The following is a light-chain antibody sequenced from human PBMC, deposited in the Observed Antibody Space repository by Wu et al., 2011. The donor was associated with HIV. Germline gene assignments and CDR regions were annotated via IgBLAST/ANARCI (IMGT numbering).Light chain of an antibody. J-gene: IGKJ5*01. V-gene: IGKV3-11*01. CDR3: QQRDYWPLI. CDR1: QSVSNY. Sequence: EIVLTQSPDTLSLSPGERATLSCRASQSVSNYLVWYQQKPGQAPRLLIYDASNRATGIPARFSGSGSGTDFTLTISSLEPEDFAVYYCQQRDYWPLIFGQGTRLEIK. CDR2: DAS.